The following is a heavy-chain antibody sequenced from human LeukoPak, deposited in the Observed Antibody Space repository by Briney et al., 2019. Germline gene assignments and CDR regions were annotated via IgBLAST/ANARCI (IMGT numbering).Heavy chain of an antibody. CDR3: ANAGYCGGGSCYSLDS. CDR1: GFTFSSYA. V-gene: IGHV3-30*02. D-gene: IGHD2-15*01. Sequence: GGSLRLSCAASGFTFSSYAMSWVRQAPGKGLEWVAFIRYDGSNKYYADSVKGRFTISRDNSRNTLYLQMNSLRAEDTAVYYCANAGYCGGGSCYSLDSWGQGTLVTVSS. CDR2: IRYDGSNK. J-gene: IGHJ4*02.